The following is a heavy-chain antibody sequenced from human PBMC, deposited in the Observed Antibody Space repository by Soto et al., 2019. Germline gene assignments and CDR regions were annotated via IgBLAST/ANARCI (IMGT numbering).Heavy chain of an antibody. D-gene: IGHD3-16*01. CDR2: IILSSGHI. CDR3: IKDIEGGGAGC. V-gene: IGHV3-9*02. Sequence: EVQLVDSGVGLVQPGRSLRLSCAASGFTSDDHGMHWVRQAPGKGLEWVSGIILSSGHIDYADSLKGRFTISRDNAKNSLYLQMNILRTEDTALYYCIKDIEGGGAGCWGQGTLVTVSS. CDR1: GFTSDDHG. J-gene: IGHJ4*02.